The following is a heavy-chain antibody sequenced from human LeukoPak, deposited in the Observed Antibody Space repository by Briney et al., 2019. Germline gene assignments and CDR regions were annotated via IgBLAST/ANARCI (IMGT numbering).Heavy chain of an antibody. V-gene: IGHV1-3*01. Sequence: GASVKVSCKASGYTFTSHALHWVRQAPGESLEWMAWINGATGNTEYSQKFQARVTITRDTSASTAYMELSSLRSEDTAVYYCARSIIIVPNTSYYYYYMDAWGQGTTVTVSS. J-gene: IGHJ6*02. D-gene: IGHD2/OR15-2a*01. CDR3: ARSIIIVPNTSYYYYYMDA. CDR1: GYTFTSHA. CDR2: INGATGNT.